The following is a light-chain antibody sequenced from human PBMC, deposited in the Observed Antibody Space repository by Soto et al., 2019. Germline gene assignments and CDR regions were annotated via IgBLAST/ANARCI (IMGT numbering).Light chain of an antibody. J-gene: IGKJ1*01. CDR3: QQYNNWPWT. Sequence: EIVSTQSPGTLSLSPGERATLSCRASQSVTSYLAWYQQKPGQAPRLLIYDVSNRASGIPARFNGSGSGTDFVLPISSLQSEDFAVYYCQQYNNWPWTFGQGTKVDIK. CDR2: DVS. V-gene: IGKV3-11*01. CDR1: QSVTSY.